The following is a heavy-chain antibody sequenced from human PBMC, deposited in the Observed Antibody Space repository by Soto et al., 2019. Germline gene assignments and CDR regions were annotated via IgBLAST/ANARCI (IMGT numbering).Heavy chain of an antibody. J-gene: IGHJ5*02. Sequence: ASVKVSCKASGYTFTSYGISWVRQAPGQGLEWMGWISAYNGNTNYAQKLQGRVTMTTDTSTSTAYMELRSLRSDDTAVYYCARDGLRGYYYDSSGFLADWFDPWGQGTLVTVSS. CDR3: ARDGLRGYYYDSSGFLADWFDP. D-gene: IGHD3-22*01. CDR2: ISAYNGNT. V-gene: IGHV1-18*04. CDR1: GYTFTSYG.